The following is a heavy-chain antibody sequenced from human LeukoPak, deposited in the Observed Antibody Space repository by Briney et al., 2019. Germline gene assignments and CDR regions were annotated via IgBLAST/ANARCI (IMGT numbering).Heavy chain of an antibody. CDR3: ARTAPSSGWLDY. J-gene: IGHJ4*02. Sequence: GGSLRLSCAASGFTVTSNYMSWVRQAPGKGLEWVSVIYSGGSTYYADSVKGRYTISRDNSKNTLYLQMNSLRAEDTAVYYCARTAPSSGWLDYWGQGTLVTVSS. CDR1: GFTVTSNY. D-gene: IGHD6-19*01. CDR2: IYSGGST. V-gene: IGHV3-66*01.